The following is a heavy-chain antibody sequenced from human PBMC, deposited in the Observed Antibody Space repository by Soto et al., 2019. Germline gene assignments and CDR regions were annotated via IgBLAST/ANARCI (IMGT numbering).Heavy chain of an antibody. CDR1: GGTFSSYA. Sequence: SVKVSCKASGGTFSSYAISWVRQAPGQGLEWMGGIIPMFGTANYAQKFQGRVTITADESTSTAYMELSSLRSEDTAVYYCARHQTAAAAYYGMDVWGQGTTVTV. J-gene: IGHJ6*02. CDR3: ARHQTAAAAYYGMDV. D-gene: IGHD6-13*01. CDR2: IIPMFGTA. V-gene: IGHV1-69*13.